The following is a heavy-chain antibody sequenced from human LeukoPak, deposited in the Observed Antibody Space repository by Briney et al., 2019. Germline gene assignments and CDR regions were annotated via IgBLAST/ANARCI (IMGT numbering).Heavy chain of an antibody. D-gene: IGHD2-15*01. J-gene: IGHJ3*02. CDR1: GFTFSNYA. CDR3: ARVVIAANPDAFDI. CDR2: ISYDGSNK. Sequence: GGSLRLSCAASGFTFSNYAIHWIRQAPGKGLEWVAVISYDGSNKYYADSVKGRFTISRDNSKNTLYLQMNSRRAEDTAVYYCARVVIAANPDAFDIWGQGTMVTVSS. V-gene: IGHV3-30-3*01.